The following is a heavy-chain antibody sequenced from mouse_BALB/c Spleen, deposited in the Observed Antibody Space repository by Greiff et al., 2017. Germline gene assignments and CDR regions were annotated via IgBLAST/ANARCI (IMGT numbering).Heavy chain of an antibody. J-gene: IGHJ1*01. D-gene: IGHD1-2*01. CDR2: IDTSDSYT. V-gene: IGHV1-69*01. CDR1: GYTFTDYW. Sequence: VQLQQPGAELVMPGASVKMSCKASGYTFTDYWMHWVKQRPGQGLEWIGAIDTSDSYTSYNQKFKGKATLTVDESSSTAYMQLSSLTSEDSAVYYCARKSLRPWYFDVWGAGTTVTVSS. CDR3: ARKSLRPWYFDV.